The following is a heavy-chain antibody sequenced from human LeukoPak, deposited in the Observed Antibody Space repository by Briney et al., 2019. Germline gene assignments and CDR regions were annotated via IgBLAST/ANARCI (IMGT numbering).Heavy chain of an antibody. V-gene: IGHV1-69*06. CDR1: GGTFSSYA. J-gene: IGHJ6*04. Sequence: SVKVSCKASGGTFSSYAISWVRQAPGQGLEWMGGIIPIFGTANYAQKFQGRVTITADKSTSTAYMELSSLRSEDTAVYYCARDDGYGSGSYYPYYYYGMDVWGKGTTVTVPS. CDR3: ARDDGYGSGSYYPYYYYGMDV. CDR2: IIPIFGTA. D-gene: IGHD3-10*01.